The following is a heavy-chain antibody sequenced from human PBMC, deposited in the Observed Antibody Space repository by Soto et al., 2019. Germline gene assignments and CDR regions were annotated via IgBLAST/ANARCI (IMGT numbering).Heavy chain of an antibody. CDR3: ARDLAAAGTDYYGMDV. Sequence: QVQLVQSGAEVKKPGSSVKVSCKASGGTFSSYAISWVRQAPGQGLEWMGGIIPIFGTANYAQKFQGRVTITADESTSPAYMALSRLRSEDTAVYYCARDLAAAGTDYYGMDVWGQGTTVTVSS. V-gene: IGHV1-69*12. CDR1: GGTFSSYA. J-gene: IGHJ6*02. CDR2: IIPIFGTA. D-gene: IGHD6-13*01.